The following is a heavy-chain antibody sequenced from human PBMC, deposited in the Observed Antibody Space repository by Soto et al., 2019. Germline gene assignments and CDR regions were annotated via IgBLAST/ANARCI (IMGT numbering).Heavy chain of an antibody. CDR2: ISGSGDTI. CDR3: AREGAYGLWFAGGYFEL. Sequence: GGSLRLSGEASGFTFGSFQMNWVRQAPGRGLEWLSHISGSGDTIYYADSVKGRFTISRDNAKDSLALHMNSLRAEDTGVYFWAREGAYGLWFAGGYFELLGEGIQVTVCS. CDR1: GFTFGSFQ. D-gene: IGHD3-3*01. J-gene: IGHJ4*02. V-gene: IGHV3-48*03.